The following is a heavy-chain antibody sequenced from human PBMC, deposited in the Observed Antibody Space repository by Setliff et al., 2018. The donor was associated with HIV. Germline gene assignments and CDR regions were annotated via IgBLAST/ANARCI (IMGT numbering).Heavy chain of an antibody. CDR2: IYPGDSDT. V-gene: IGHV5-51*01. J-gene: IGHJ3*02. CDR3: ARPTTYYYGSGSSHVDAFDI. Sequence: GASLKISCKGSGYSFTSYWIGWVRQMPGKGLEWMGIIYPGDSDTRYSPSFQGQVTISADKSISTAYLQWSSLTASDTAMYYCARPTTYYYGSGSSHVDAFDIWGQGTMVTVSS. D-gene: IGHD3-10*01. CDR1: GYSFTSYW.